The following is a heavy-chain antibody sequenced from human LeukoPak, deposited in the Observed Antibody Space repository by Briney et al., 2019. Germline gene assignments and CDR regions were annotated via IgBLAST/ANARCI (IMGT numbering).Heavy chain of an antibody. CDR1: GFTFSSYS. CDR3: ARDILAGPLDY. CDR2: ISSSSSYI. Sequence: GGSLRLSCAASGFTFSSYSMNWVRQAPGKGLEWASSISSSSSYIYYADSVKGRFTISRDNAKNSLYLQMNSLRAEDTAVYYCARDILAGPLDYWGQGTLVTVSS. D-gene: IGHD6-13*01. V-gene: IGHV3-21*01. J-gene: IGHJ4*02.